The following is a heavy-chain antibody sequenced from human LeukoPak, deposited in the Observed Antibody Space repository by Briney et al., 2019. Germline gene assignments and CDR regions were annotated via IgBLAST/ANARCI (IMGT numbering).Heavy chain of an antibody. Sequence: QSGGSLRLSCAASGFTFSSYSMNWVRQAPGKGLEWVSAISGSGGSTYYADSVKGRFTISRDNSKNTLYLQMNSLRAEDTAVYYCAKVGHYLTGLLDYWGQGTLVTVSS. CDR3: AKVGHYLTGLLDY. V-gene: IGHV3-23*01. CDR1: GFTFSSYS. J-gene: IGHJ4*02. D-gene: IGHD7-27*01. CDR2: ISGSGGST.